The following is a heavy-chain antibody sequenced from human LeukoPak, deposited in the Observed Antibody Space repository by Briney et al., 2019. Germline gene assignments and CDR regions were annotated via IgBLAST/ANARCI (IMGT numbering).Heavy chain of an antibody. D-gene: IGHD7-27*01. Sequence: GGSLRLSCAASGFTFSNYIMHWVRQAPGKGLEWVSFILFDGTNRHYVDSVKGRFTISRDNANNMLYLQMNSLNFEDTAVYYCARDAYHSGDLDQWGEGTLVIVSS. J-gene: IGHJ4*02. CDR1: GFTFSNYI. V-gene: IGHV3-30*02. CDR2: ILFDGTNR. CDR3: ARDAYHSGDLDQ.